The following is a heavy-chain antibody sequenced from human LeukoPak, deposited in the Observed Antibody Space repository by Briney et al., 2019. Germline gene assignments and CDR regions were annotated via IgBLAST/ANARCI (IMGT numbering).Heavy chain of an antibody. Sequence: GGSLRLSCAASGFTFSSYAMSWVRQAPGKGLEWVSAISDSGGSTYYADSVKGRFTISRDNSQNTLYLQMNSLRAEDTAVYYCAKHTSGSSSWYVNYWGQGTLVTVSS. CDR3: AKHTSGSSSWYVNY. CDR1: GFTFSSYA. V-gene: IGHV3-23*01. J-gene: IGHJ4*02. D-gene: IGHD6-13*01. CDR2: ISDSGGST.